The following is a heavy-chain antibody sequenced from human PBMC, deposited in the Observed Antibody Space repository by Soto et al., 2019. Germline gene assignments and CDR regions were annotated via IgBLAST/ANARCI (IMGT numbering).Heavy chain of an antibody. V-gene: IGHV1-18*01. J-gene: IGHJ3*02. D-gene: IGHD2-15*01. CDR3: ASIAVVAATDAFDI. CDR1: GYTFTSYG. Sequence: ASVKVSCKASGYTFTSYGISWVRQAPGQGLEWMGWISAYNGNTNYAQKLQGRVTMTTDTSMSTAYMELRSLRSDDTALYYCASIAVVAATDAFDIWGQGTMVTVSS. CDR2: ISAYNGNT.